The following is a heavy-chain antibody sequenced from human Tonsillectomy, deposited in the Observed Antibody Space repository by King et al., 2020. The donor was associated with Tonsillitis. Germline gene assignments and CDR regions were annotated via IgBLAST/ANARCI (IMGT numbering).Heavy chain of an antibody. CDR2: ISWNSDNI. V-gene: IGHV3-9*01. CDR1: GFAFDNYA. CDR3: AKGWSGTYYASYNWFDP. Sequence: EVQLVESGGGVVQPGRSLRLSCAASGFAFDNYAMHWVRQAPGKGLEWVSGISWNSDNIGYADSVKGRFTISRDNAKNSLFLQMNSVRAEDTALYYCAKGWSGTYYASYNWFDPWGQGTLVTVSS. J-gene: IGHJ5*02. D-gene: IGHD1-26*01.